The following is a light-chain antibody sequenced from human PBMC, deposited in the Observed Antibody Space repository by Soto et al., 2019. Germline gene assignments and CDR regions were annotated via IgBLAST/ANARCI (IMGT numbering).Light chain of an antibody. CDR2: EVS. CDR3: SSYAASNNLGV. J-gene: IGLJ2*01. V-gene: IGLV2-8*01. CDR1: SSDVGGYNY. Sequence: QSVLTQPPSASGSPGQSVTISCIGTSSDVGGYNYVSWYQQHPGKAPKVMIYEVSKRPSGVPDRFSGSKSGNTASLTVSGLQAEDEADYYCSSYAASNNLGVFGGGTQLTVL.